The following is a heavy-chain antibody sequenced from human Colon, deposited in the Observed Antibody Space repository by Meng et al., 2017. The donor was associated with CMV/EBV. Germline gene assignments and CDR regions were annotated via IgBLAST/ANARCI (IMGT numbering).Heavy chain of an antibody. V-gene: IGHV4-34*01. CDR3: AREPISPIAALDY. J-gene: IGHJ4*02. D-gene: IGHD6-13*01. CDR1: GGSFSGYY. CDR2: INHSGST. Sequence: SETLSLTCAVYGGSFSGYYWSWIRQPPGKGPEWIGEINHSGSTNYNPSLKSRVTISVDTSKNQFSLKLSSVTAADTAVYYCAREPISPIAALDYWGQGTLVTVSS.